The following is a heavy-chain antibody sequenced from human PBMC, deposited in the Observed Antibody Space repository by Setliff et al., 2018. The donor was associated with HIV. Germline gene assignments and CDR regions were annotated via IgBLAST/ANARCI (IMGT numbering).Heavy chain of an antibody. D-gene: IGHD3-22*01. V-gene: IGHV4-34*01. CDR3: ARLTTTYYYDSSAYYHPV. CDR1: GGSFSGYY. J-gene: IGHJ4*02. Sequence: SETLSLTCAVYGGSFSGYYWSWIRQPPGKGLEWIGEINHSGSTNYNPSLKIRVTISVDTSKNQFSLKLSSVTAADTAVFYCARLTTTYYYDSSAYYHPVWGQGTLVTVSS. CDR2: INHSGST.